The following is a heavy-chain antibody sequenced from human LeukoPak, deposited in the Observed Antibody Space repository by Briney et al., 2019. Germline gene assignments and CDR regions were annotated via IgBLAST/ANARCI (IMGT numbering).Heavy chain of an antibody. V-gene: IGHV3-7*01. CDR1: GFTFSSYW. Sequence: GGSLRLSCAASGFTFSSYWMSWVRQAPGKGLEWVANIKQDGSEKYYVDSVKGRFTISRDNAKNSLYLQMNSLRAEDTAVYYCASGWVGYVSEGLPNDAFDIWGQGTMVTVSS. CDR3: ASGWVGYVSEGLPNDAFDI. D-gene: IGHD5-12*01. CDR2: IKQDGSEK. J-gene: IGHJ3*02.